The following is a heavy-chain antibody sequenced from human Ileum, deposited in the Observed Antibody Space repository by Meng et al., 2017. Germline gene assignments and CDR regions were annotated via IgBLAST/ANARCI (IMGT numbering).Heavy chain of an antibody. V-gene: IGHV3-15*01. D-gene: IGHD3-9*01. CDR2: IKGKADGGTT. J-gene: IGHJ4*02. CDR3: TTDGQLWLLDYDY. CDR1: GFTFCSYW. Sequence: GESLKTSCAASGFTFCSYWMTWVRQAPGKGLEWVGRIKGKADGGTTDYAAPVKGRFTISRDDSKSTLYLQMDSLKTEDTAVYYCTTDGQLWLLDYDYWGQGTLVTVSS.